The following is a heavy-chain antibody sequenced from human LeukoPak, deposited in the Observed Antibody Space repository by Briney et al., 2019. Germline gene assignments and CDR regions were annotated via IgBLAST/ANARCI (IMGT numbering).Heavy chain of an antibody. V-gene: IGHV1-8*01. Sequence: ASVKVSCKASGYTFTSYDINWVRQATGQGLEWMGWMNPKSGNTGYAQKFQGRVTMTRNTSISPAYMELSSLRSEDTAVYYCARVYCSSTSCYQDWFDPWGQGTLVTVSS. J-gene: IGHJ5*02. CDR3: ARVYCSSTSCYQDWFDP. CDR2: MNPKSGNT. D-gene: IGHD2-2*01. CDR1: GYTFTSYD.